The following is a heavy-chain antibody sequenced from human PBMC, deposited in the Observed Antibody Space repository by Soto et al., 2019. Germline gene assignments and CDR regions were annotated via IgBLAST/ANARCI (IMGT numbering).Heavy chain of an antibody. CDR1: GGFLSESY. J-gene: IGHJ5*02. CDR3: VRIRYQLPSSVLWLDP. V-gene: IGHV4-34*01. CDR2: INHVGGT. D-gene: IGHD3-16*01. Sequence: SETLSLTCAVYGGFLSESYWTWIRQPPGKGLEWIGEINHVGGTNYNPSLKSRATMSVDTSQNQFSLRLISVTAADTAMYFCVRIRYQLPSSVLWLDPWGQGTPVTVSS.